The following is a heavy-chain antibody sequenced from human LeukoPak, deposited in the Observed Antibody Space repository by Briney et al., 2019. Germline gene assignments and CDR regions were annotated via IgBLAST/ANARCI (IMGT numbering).Heavy chain of an antibody. CDR2: MNPNSGNT. Sequence: ASVKVSSKASGGTFSSYAINWVRQATGQGLEWMGWMNPNSGNTGYAQKFQGRVTMTRNTSISTAYMELSSLRSEDTAVYYCARSLRRLIAVAGYWGQGTLVTVSS. J-gene: IGHJ4*02. CDR3: ARSLRRLIAVAGY. D-gene: IGHD6-19*01. V-gene: IGHV1-8*02. CDR1: GGTFSSYA.